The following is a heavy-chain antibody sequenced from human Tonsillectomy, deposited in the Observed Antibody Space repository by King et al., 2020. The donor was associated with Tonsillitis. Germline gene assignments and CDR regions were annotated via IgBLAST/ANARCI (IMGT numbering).Heavy chain of an antibody. CDR1: GFTFTSSA. CDR3: AAVPTAYYYDSSSPDLDY. V-gene: IGHV1-58*02. J-gene: IGHJ4*02. CDR2: IVVGSGNT. D-gene: IGHD3-22*01. Sequence: VQLVQSGPEVKKPGTSVKVSCKASGFTFTSSAMQWVRQARGQRLEWIGWIVVGSGNTNYAQKFQERVTITRDMSTSTAYMELSSLRSEDTAVYYCAAVPTAYYYDSSSPDLDYWGQGTLVTVSS.